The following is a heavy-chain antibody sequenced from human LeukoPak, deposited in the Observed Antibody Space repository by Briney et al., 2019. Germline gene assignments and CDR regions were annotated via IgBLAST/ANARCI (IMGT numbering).Heavy chain of an antibody. CDR3: ARVVAGTKDFQH. J-gene: IGHJ1*01. D-gene: IGHD6-19*01. Sequence: SETLSLTCTVSGGPISSPNHFRGWVRQPPGKGLEWIGSVYYGGSTYSNPSLKSRVTMSADTSKNQFSLTLSSVTAADTAVYYCARVVAGTKDFQHWGQGTLVTVSS. V-gene: IGHV4-39*01. CDR2: VYYGGST. CDR1: GGPISSPNHF.